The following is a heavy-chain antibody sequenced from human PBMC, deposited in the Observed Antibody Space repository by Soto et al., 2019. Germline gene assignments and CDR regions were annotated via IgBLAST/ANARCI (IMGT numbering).Heavy chain of an antibody. CDR2: ISAYNGNT. CDR1: GYTFTSYG. D-gene: IGHD2-2*03. CDR3: ARDPLDIVVVPAESDAFDI. V-gene: IGHV1-18*01. J-gene: IGHJ3*02. Sequence: ASVKVSCKASGYTFTSYGISWVRQAPGQGLEWMGWISAYNGNTNYAQKLQGRVTMTTDTSTSTAYMELRSLRSDDTAVYYCARDPLDIVVVPAESDAFDIWGQGTMVTVS.